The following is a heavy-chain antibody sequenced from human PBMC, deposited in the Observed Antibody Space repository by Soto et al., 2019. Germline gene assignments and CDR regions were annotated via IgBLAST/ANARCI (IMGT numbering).Heavy chain of an antibody. Sequence: GGSLRLSCAASGFTFSSYAMSWVRQAPGKGLEWVSGISGGGGSTYYADSVKGWFTISRDNAKNSLYLQMNSLRAEDTAVYYCARVNGYYYYGMDVWGQGTTVTVSS. CDR2: ISGGGGST. V-gene: IGHV3-23*01. CDR1: GFTFSSYA. D-gene: IGHD3-22*01. J-gene: IGHJ6*02. CDR3: ARVNGYYYYGMDV.